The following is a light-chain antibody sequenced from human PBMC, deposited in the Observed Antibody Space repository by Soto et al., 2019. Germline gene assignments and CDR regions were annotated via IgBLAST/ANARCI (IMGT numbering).Light chain of an antibody. V-gene: IGKV1-33*01. Sequence: DIQMTQSPSSLSASIGDRVTITCQASQDIYNFLNWYQQKPGKAPKHLIYDASILATGVPSRFSGSGSGTHFTFPISSRQAEDIVTYYCQQYYTLLTFTFGPGTKVDVK. J-gene: IGKJ3*01. CDR1: QDIYNF. CDR2: DAS. CDR3: QQYYTLLTFT.